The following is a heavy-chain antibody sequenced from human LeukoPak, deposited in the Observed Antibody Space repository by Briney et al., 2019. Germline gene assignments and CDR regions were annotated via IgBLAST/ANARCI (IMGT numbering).Heavy chain of an antibody. V-gene: IGHV1-18*01. CDR1: GYTFTSYG. Sequence: GASVKVSCKASGYTFTSYGISWVRQAPGQGLEWMGWISAYNGNTTYAQKLQGRVTMTTDTSTSTAYMELRSLRSDDTAVYYCAREGYDYVWGSYRRQYYFDYWGQGTLVTVSS. CDR3: AREGYDYVWGSYRRQYYFDY. CDR2: ISAYNGNT. D-gene: IGHD3-16*02. J-gene: IGHJ4*02.